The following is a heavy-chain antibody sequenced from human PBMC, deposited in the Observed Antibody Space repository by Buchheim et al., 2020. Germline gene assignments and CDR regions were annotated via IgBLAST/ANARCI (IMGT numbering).Heavy chain of an antibody. CDR2: ISYDGSNK. V-gene: IGHV3-30*04. J-gene: IGHJ4*02. D-gene: IGHD6-19*01. Sequence: QVQLVESGGGVVQPGRSLRLSCAASGFTFSSYAMHWVRQAPGKGLEWVAVISYDGSNKYYADSVKGRFTISRDNSKNTLYLQMNSLRAEDTAVYYCARIPGYSSGWSADQDYWGQGT. CDR1: GFTFSSYA. CDR3: ARIPGYSSGWSADQDY.